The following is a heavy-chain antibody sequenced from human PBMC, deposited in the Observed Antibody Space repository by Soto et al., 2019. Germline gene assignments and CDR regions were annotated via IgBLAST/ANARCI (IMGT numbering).Heavy chain of an antibody. CDR1: GGSISSSDFY. D-gene: IGHD6-25*01. CDR2: MYYSGGT. CDR3: AVVDSTGNWFDP. J-gene: IGHJ5*02. V-gene: IGHV4-39*01. Sequence: QLQLQESGPGLVKPSETLSLTCTVSGGSISSSDFYWGWLRQTPGKGLEFIGSMYYSGGTYYNPSLKSRLTISVDTAKNQFTLKLISVTAADTAVYYCAVVDSTGNWFDPWGEGALVTVSS.